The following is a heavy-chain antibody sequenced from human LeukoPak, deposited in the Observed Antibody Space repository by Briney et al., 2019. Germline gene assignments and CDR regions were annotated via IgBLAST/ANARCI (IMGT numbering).Heavy chain of an antibody. CDR1: GYTFTSYG. CDR2: ISGYNGKT. CDR3: ARVLRYCSGGNCYSGGLGYMDV. V-gene: IGHV1-18*01. Sequence: ASVKVSCKASGYTFTSYGISWVRQAPGQGLEWMGWISGYNGKTNYAQKLQGRVTMTTDTSTSTAYMELRSLRSDDTAVYYCARVLRYCSGGNCYSGGLGYMDVWGKGTTVTISS. D-gene: IGHD2-15*01. J-gene: IGHJ6*03.